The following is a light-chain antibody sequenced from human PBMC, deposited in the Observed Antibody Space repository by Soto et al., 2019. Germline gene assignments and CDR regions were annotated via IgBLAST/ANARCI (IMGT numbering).Light chain of an antibody. Sequence: QAVVTQPPSASGTPGQGVTISCSGSTSNIGSNYVYWYQQLPGTAPKLLIYRNNQRPSGVPDRFSGSKSDTSASLAISGLRSDDEADYFCATWDDSLNGFYVFGTGTKLTVL. CDR3: ATWDDSLNGFYV. CDR1: TSNIGSNY. CDR2: RNN. V-gene: IGLV1-47*01. J-gene: IGLJ1*01.